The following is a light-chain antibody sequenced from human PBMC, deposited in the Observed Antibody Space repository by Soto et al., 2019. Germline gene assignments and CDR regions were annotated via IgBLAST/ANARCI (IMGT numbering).Light chain of an antibody. CDR1: QNINNY. CDR3: QQYENLPT. V-gene: IGKV1-33*01. Sequence: DVQMSLSLFSLSSSERDRVTITCQAIQNINNYLNWYQQKPGRAPKLPIYDVYNLEAGVPSRFRGSGSGTDFTFTISRQQPEDIATYYCQQYENLPTFGQGTRLENK. J-gene: IGKJ5*01. CDR2: DVY.